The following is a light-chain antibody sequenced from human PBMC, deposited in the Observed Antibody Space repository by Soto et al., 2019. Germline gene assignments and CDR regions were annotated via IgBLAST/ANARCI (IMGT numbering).Light chain of an antibody. Sequence: QSVLTQPASVSGSPGQSITISCTGTSSDVGGYDYVSWYQLHPGKAPKLMVFEVSNRPSGVSYRFSGSKSGNTASLPISGLQAEDEADYFCSSYSISTGYPFGTGTKVTVL. J-gene: IGLJ1*01. CDR1: SSDVGGYDY. CDR3: SSYSISTGYP. V-gene: IGLV2-14*01. CDR2: EVS.